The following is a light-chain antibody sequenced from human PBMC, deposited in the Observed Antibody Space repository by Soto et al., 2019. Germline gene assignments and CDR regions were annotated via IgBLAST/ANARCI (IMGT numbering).Light chain of an antibody. CDR1: SSNIGSNP. Sequence: QSVLTQPPSASGTPGQRVTISCSGSSSNIGSNPVNWYQQLSGTAPKLLIYNDNQRPSGVPDRFSGSKSGTSASLAISGLQSEDEADYYCAAWDDSLNGVVFGGGTKLTVL. V-gene: IGLV1-44*01. J-gene: IGLJ2*01. CDR3: AAWDDSLNGVV. CDR2: NDN.